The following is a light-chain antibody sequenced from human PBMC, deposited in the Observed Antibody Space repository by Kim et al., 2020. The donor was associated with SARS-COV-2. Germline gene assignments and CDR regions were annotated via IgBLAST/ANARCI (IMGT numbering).Light chain of an antibody. V-gene: IGLV4-69*01. CDR2: VNGDGSH. J-gene: IGLJ3*02. Sequence: SGQLTCTLGRGHITYANAWHQQQPEKGPRYLMKVNGDGSHSKGDGIPDRFSGSSSGAERYLTISSLQSEDEADYYCQTWDTDIMVFGGGTQLTVL. CDR3: QTWDTDIMV. CDR1: RGHITYA.